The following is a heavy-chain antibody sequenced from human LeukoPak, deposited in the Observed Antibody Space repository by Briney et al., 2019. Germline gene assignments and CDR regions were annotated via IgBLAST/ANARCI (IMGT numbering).Heavy chain of an antibody. D-gene: IGHD2-15*01. CDR2: IYHSGST. V-gene: IGHV4-38-2*02. CDR3: ARMVAMPRFDY. Sequence: SETLSLTCTVSGYSISSGYYWGWIRQPPGQGLEWIGSIYHSGSTYYNPSLKSRVTISVDTSKNQFSLKLSSVTAADTAVYYCARMVAMPRFDYWGQGTLVTVSS. CDR1: GYSISSGYY. J-gene: IGHJ4*02.